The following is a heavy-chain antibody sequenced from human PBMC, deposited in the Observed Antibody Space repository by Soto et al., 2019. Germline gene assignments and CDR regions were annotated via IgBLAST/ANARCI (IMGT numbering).Heavy chain of an antibody. CDR2: IYYSGST. D-gene: IGHD3-22*01. CDR3: ARESRGDSSGFYYYYGMDV. J-gene: IGHJ6*02. V-gene: IGHV4-30-4*01. Sequence: SETLSLTCTVSGGSISSGDYYWSWIRQPPGKGLEWIGYIYYSGSTYYNPSLKSRVTISVDTSKSQFSLKLSSVTAADTAVYYCARESRGDSSGFYYYYGMDVWGQGTTVTVSS. CDR1: GGSISSGDYY.